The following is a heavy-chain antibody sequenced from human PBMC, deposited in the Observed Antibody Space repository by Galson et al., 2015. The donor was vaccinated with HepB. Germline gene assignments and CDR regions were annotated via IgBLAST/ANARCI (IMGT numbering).Heavy chain of an antibody. CDR2: IDQHGNEK. D-gene: IGHD3-16*01. CDR1: GFTFGAYW. V-gene: IGHV3-7*04. Sequence: SLRLSCAASGFTFGAYWTTWVRQTPGKGLQWVANIDQHGNEKYYVDSVEGRFTISRDNAKSSLFLQMNSLRDEDTAVYYCARGFRGGYWGQGILVTVSS. CDR3: ARGFRGGY. J-gene: IGHJ4*02.